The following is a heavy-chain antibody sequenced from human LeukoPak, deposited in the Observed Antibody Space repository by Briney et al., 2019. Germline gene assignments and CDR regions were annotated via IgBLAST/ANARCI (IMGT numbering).Heavy chain of an antibody. J-gene: IGHJ4*02. CDR3: ARDYFPVAGTDY. Sequence: ASVKVSCKASGYTFTGYYMHWVRQAPGQGLEWMGWINPNSGGTNYAQKFQGRVTMTRDTSISTAYMELSRLRSDDTAAYYCARDYFPVAGTDYWGQGTLVTVSS. CDR2: INPNSGGT. D-gene: IGHD6-19*01. V-gene: IGHV1-2*02. CDR1: GYTFTGYY.